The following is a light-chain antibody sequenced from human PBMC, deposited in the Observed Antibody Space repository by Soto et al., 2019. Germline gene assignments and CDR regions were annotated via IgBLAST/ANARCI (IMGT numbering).Light chain of an antibody. CDR1: HDISRY. J-gene: IGKJ4*02. V-gene: IGKV1-33*01. CDR3: QHCQDMTRT. CDR2: HXS. Sequence: TQSPSSLSASVGDRVTIAXQARHDISRYLNWYQQGPGXAPKXXXAHXSTLERGGPSRLRGSGYVTAFTLTITSLHPGDVEKYYWQHCQDMTRTFGGGTKVDIK.